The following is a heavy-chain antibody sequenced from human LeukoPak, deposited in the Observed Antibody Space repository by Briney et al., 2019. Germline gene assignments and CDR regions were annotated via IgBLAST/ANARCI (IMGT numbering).Heavy chain of an antibody. D-gene: IGHD3-10*01. V-gene: IGHV3-48*03. CDR1: GVTFSIYE. J-gene: IGHJ4*02. Sequence: GGSLRLSCAASGVTFSIYEMNWGRQAPGKGLEWVSYISSSGSTIYYADSVKGRFTISRDNAKNSLYLQMNSLRAEDTAVYYCARGSSYYYGSGSSPIDYWGQGTLVTVSS. CDR2: ISSSGSTI. CDR3: ARGSSYYYGSGSSPIDY.